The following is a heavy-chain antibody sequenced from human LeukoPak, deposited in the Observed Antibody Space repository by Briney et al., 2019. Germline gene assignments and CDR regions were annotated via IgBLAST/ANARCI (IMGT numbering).Heavy chain of an antibody. V-gene: IGHV4-61*02. D-gene: IGHD6-13*01. CDR3: ARDRRIAAAATGYYYGMDV. Sequence: KASQTLSLTCTVSGGSISSGSYYWSWTRQPAGRGLEWIVRIYTSGSTNYNPSLKSRVTISVDTSKNQFSLKLSSVTAADTAVYYCARDRRIAAAATGYYYGMDVWGQGTTVTVSS. J-gene: IGHJ6*02. CDR2: IYTSGST. CDR1: GGSISSGSYY.